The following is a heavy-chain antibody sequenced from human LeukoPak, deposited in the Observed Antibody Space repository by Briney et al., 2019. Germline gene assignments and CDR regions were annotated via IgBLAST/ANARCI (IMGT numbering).Heavy chain of an antibody. CDR3: ARGPLAVVTPWIFDY. V-gene: IGHV5-51*01. CDR2: IYPGDSDT. J-gene: IGHJ4*02. CDR1: GYSFTSYW. D-gene: IGHD4-23*01. Sequence: GESLKISCKGSGYSFTSYWIGWVRQMPGKGLEWMGIIYPGDSDTRYSPSFQGQVTISADKSISTAYLQWSSPKASDTAMYYCARGPLAVVTPWIFDYWGQGTLVTVSS.